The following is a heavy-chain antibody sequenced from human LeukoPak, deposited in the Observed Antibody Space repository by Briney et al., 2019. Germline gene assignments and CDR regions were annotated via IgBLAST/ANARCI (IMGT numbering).Heavy chain of an antibody. CDR2: ISWNGGST. V-gene: IGHV3-64*01. J-gene: IGHJ3*02. D-gene: IGHD2-2*01. Sequence: GGSLRLSCAASGFTFSSYAMHWVRQAPGKGLEYVSAISWNGGSTYYANSVKGRFTISRDNSKNTLYLQMGSLRAEDMAVYYCARGLRGYCSSTSCNDAFDIWGQGTMVTVSS. CDR3: ARGLRGYCSSTSCNDAFDI. CDR1: GFTFSSYA.